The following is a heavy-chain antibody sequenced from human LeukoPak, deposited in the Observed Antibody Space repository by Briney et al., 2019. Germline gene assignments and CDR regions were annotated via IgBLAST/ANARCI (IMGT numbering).Heavy chain of an antibody. V-gene: IGHV3-21*01. CDR3: ARDLDY. CDR1: GFTFSSYS. J-gene: IGHJ4*02. Sequence: PGGSLRLSCAASGFTFSSYSMNWVRQAPGKGLEWVSAISNNGSNKYYADSVKGRFTISRDNAKNSLYLQMNSLRAEDTAVYYCARDLDYWGQGTLVTVSS. CDR2: ISNNGSNK.